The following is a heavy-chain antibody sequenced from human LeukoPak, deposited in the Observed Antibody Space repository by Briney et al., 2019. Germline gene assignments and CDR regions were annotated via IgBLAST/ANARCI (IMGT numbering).Heavy chain of an antibody. Sequence: PSETLSLSCAVSGGSISSYYWSWIRQPPGKGLEWVGYIYNSGSTNYNPSVKSRVTISVDTTKNQFSLKLSSVTAADTAVYYCASGPNFLSSGYSYYFDYWGQGTLVTVSS. CDR2: IYNSGST. D-gene: IGHD3-22*01. CDR1: GGSISSYY. V-gene: IGHV4-59*01. CDR3: ASGPNFLSSGYSYYFDY. J-gene: IGHJ4*02.